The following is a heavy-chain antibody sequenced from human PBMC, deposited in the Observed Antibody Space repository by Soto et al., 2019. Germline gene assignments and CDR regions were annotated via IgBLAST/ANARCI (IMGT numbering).Heavy chain of an antibody. CDR3: ARTQSIAAAGSYGMDV. Sequence: SETLSLTCAISGDSVSSNSAAWNWIRQSPSRGLEWLGRTYYRSKWYNDYAVSVKSRITINPDTSKNQFSLQLNSVTPEDTAVYYCARTQSIAAAGSYGMDVWGQGTTVTVSS. J-gene: IGHJ6*02. CDR1: GDSVSSNSAA. D-gene: IGHD6-13*01. CDR2: TYYRSKWYN. V-gene: IGHV6-1*01.